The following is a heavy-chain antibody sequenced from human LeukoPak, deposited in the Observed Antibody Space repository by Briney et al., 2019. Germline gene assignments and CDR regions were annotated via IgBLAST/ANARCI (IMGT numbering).Heavy chain of an antibody. CDR2: INSDGSST. J-gene: IGHJ4*02. Sequence: GGSLRLSCAASGFTFSSYWMQWVRQAAGRGLVWVSRINSDGSSTSYADSVKGRFTISRDNAKNTLYLQMNSLRAEDTAVYYCARLGAAAAATNFDYWGQGTLVTVSS. CDR1: GFTFSSYW. V-gene: IGHV3-74*01. CDR3: ARLGAAAAATNFDY. D-gene: IGHD6-13*01.